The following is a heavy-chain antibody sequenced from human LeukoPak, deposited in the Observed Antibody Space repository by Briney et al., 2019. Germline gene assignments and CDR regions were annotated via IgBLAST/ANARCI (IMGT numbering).Heavy chain of an antibody. CDR2: IRYDGSNK. J-gene: IGHJ6*03. D-gene: IGHD3-3*01. CDR1: GFTFSSYG. V-gene: IGHV3-33*06. CDR3: AKDPVLRFLEWFEGDYYMDV. Sequence: PGRSLRLSCAASGFTFSSYGMHWVRQAPGKGLEWVAVIRYDGSNKYYADSVKGRFTISRDNSKNTLYLQMNSLRAEDTAVYYCAKDPVLRFLEWFEGDYYMDVWGKGTTVTVSS.